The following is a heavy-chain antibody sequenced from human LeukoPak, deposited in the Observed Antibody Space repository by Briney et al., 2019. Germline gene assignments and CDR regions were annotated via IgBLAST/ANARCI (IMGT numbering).Heavy chain of an antibody. D-gene: IGHD3-9*01. CDR2: ISGSGGST. Sequence: GVSLRLSCAASGFTFSSYAMSWVRQAPGKGLEWVSAISGSGGSTYYADSVKGRFTISRDNSKNTLYLQMNSLRAEDTAVYYCAKDPGYDILTGYYSYWGQGTLVTVSS. J-gene: IGHJ4*02. CDR3: AKDPGYDILTGYYSY. CDR1: GFTFSSYA. V-gene: IGHV3-23*01.